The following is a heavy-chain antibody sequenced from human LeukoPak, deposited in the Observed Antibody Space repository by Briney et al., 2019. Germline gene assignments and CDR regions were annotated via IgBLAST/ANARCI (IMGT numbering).Heavy chain of an antibody. J-gene: IGHJ4*02. D-gene: IGHD3-10*01. CDR2: IKQDGSEK. CDR1: GFTFSSYW. V-gene: IGHV3-7*03. CDR3: AREASGSVNEWLYYPDY. Sequence: GGSLRLSCAASGFTFSSYWMSWVRQAPGKGLEWVANIKQDGSEKYYVDSVKGRFTISRDNAKNSLYLQMNSLRAEDTAVYYCAREASGSVNEWLYYPDYWGQGTLVTVSS.